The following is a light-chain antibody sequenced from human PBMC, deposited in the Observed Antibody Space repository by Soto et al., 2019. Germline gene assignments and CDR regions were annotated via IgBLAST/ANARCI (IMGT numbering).Light chain of an antibody. Sequence: AIRMTQSPSSFSASTGDRVTITCRASQGISSYLAWYQQKPGKAPKLLIYAASTLQSGVPSRFSGSGSGTDFSLTISSLQPEDVAIFYCQQYYNTPYTFGQGTKVDIK. CDR1: QGISSY. CDR2: AAS. V-gene: IGKV1-8*01. CDR3: QQYYNTPYT. J-gene: IGKJ2*01.